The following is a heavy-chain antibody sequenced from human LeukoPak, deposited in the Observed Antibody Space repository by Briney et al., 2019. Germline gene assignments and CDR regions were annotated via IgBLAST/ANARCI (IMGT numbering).Heavy chain of an antibody. D-gene: IGHD3-10*01. Sequence: GGSLRLSCAASGFTFSSNSMNWVRQAPGKGLEWVSSISSSSSYIYYADSVKGRFTISRDNAKNSLYLQMNSLRAEDTAVYYCARAPYYYGSGSYAGTIDYWGQGTLVTVSS. V-gene: IGHV3-21*01. CDR3: ARAPYYYGSGSYAGTIDY. CDR1: GFTFSSNS. J-gene: IGHJ4*02. CDR2: ISSSSSYI.